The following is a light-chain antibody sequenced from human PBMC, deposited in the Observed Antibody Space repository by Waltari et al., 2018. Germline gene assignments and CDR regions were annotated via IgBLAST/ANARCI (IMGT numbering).Light chain of an antibody. V-gene: IGKV3-15*01. CDR1: RSVRSS. CDR2: GAS. J-gene: IGKJ2*01. Sequence: EIVMRQSPAAMPVSPGERVTLFCRASRSVRSSLVWFQPKPGQAPRLLIYGASPRATDIPARFSGSGSETDFTLTISSVQSEDFAVYYCQQYQTWPRTYGQGTKLEIK. CDR3: QQYQTWPRT.